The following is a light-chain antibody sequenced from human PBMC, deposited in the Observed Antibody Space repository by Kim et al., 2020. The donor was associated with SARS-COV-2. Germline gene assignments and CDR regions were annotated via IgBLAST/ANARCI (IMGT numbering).Light chain of an antibody. CDR3: QQYYCNPIT. CDR1: QSVLYSPNNKNY. CDR2: WAS. Sequence: DIVLTQSPDTLAVSLGERATINCKSSQSVLYSPNNKNYLVWYQQKPGQSPKLLIYWASTRESGVPDRFSGSGSGTDFTLTISNLQAEDVAVYYCQQYYCNPITFGQGTRLEIK. V-gene: IGKV4-1*01. J-gene: IGKJ5*01.